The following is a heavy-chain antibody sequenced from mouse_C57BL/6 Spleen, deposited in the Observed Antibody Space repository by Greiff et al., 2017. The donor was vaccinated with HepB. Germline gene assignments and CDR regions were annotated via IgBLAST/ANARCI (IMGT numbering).Heavy chain of an antibody. CDR3: AIYYGNY. D-gene: IGHD2-1*01. CDR2: IDPSDSYT. CDR1: GYTFTSYW. J-gene: IGHJ2*01. V-gene: IGHV1-50*01. Sequence: VQLQQSGAELVKPGASVKLSCKASGYTFTSYWMQWVKQRPGQGLEWIGEIDPSDSYTNYNQKFKGKATLTVDTSSSTAYMQLSSLTSEDSAVYYFAIYYGNYWGQGTTLTVSS.